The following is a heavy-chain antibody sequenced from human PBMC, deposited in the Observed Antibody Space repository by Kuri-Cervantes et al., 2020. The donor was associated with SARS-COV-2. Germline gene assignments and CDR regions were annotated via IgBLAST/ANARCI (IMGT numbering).Heavy chain of an antibody. J-gene: IGHJ3*02. CDR1: GGSISSGRNY. CDR3: ARDQGSGNPALDACDI. CDR2: IYPSGST. V-gene: IGHV4-61*09. Sequence: LRLPCTLSGGSISSGRNYWSWIRQPAGKGLEWIGYIYPSGSTNYNPSLKSRVTISVDTSKNQISLKMSSVTAADTAVYYCARDQGSGNPALDACDIWGQGTTVTVSS. D-gene: IGHD3-3*01.